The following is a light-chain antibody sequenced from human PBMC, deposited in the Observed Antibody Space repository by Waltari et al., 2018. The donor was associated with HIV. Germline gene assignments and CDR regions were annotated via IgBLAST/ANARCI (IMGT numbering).Light chain of an antibody. V-gene: IGKV3-20*01. J-gene: IGKJ5*01. CDR2: GAS. CDR1: QSVSSTY. Sequence: SCRASQSVSSTYMAWYQQRPGQAPRLLIYGASSRATGIPDRFLGSESGTDFTLTINRLEPEDFAVYYCQQYSTSPFTLGQGTRLEIK. CDR3: QQYSTSPFT.